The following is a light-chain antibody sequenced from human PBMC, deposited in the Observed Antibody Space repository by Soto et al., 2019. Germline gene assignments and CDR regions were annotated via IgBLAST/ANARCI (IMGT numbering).Light chain of an antibody. J-gene: IGLJ2*01. CDR2: RSD. V-gene: IGLV1-47*01. CDR1: SSNIGINY. CDR3: AAWDDSLRAI. Sequence: QSVLTQPPSASGTPGQRVTISCSGSSSNIGINYVYWYQQFPGTAPKLLIYRSDQRPSGVPDRFSGSKSGTSASLAISGLRSEDEADYYCAAWDDSLRAIFGGGTKVTVL.